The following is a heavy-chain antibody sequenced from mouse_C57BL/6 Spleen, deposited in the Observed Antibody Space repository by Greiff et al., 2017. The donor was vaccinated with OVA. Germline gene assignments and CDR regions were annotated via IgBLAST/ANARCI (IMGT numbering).Heavy chain of an antibody. J-gene: IGHJ4*01. CDR3: ARHERDYGSSYDAMDY. Sequence: QVQLKESGPGLVAPSQSLSITCTVSGFSLTSYGVHWVRQPPGKGLEWLVVIWSDGSTTYNSAHKSRLSISKDNSKSQVFLKMNSLQTDDTAKYYCARHERDYGSSYDAMDYWGQGTSVTVSS. CDR2: IWSDGST. V-gene: IGHV2-6-1*01. D-gene: IGHD1-1*01. CDR1: GFSLTSYG.